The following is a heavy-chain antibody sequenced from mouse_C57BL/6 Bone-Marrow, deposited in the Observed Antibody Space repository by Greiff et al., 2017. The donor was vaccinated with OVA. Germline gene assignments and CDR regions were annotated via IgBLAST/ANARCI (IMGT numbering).Heavy chain of an antibody. Sequence: QVHVKQPGAELVKPGASVKLSCKASGYTFTSYWMHWVKQRPGQGLEWIGMIHPNSGSTNYNEKFKSKATLTVDKSSSTAYMQLSSLTSEDSAVYYCARRLYYGSSYFDYWGQGTTLTVS. CDR1: GYTFTSYW. CDR2: IHPNSGST. CDR3: ARRLYYGSSYFDY. J-gene: IGHJ2*01. D-gene: IGHD1-1*01. V-gene: IGHV1-64*01.